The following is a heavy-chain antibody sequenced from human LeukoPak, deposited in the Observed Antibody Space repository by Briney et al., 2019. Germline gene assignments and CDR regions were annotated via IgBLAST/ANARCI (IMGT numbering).Heavy chain of an antibody. J-gene: IGHJ4*02. Sequence: PGGSLRLSCAASGFSFSSYSMNWVRQAPGKGLEWVSSISSSSSYIYYADSVKGRFTISRDNAKNSLYLQMNSLRAEDTAVYYCATYYYDSSVYPFDYWGQGTLVTVSS. D-gene: IGHD3-22*01. V-gene: IGHV3-21*01. CDR2: ISSSSSYI. CDR3: ATYYYDSSVYPFDY. CDR1: GFSFSSYS.